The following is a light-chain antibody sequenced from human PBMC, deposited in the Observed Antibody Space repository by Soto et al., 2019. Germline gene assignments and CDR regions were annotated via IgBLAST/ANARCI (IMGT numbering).Light chain of an antibody. CDR3: SSYTSSNTLI. CDR1: SSDVGGYNY. J-gene: IGLJ2*01. CDR2: EVT. Sequence: QSALTQPASVSGSPGQSITISCTGTSSDVGGYNYVSWYQQYPGKAPKLVIYEVTNRPSGVSNRFSASKSGTTASLTISGLQAEDEGDYYCSSYTSSNTLIVGGGTKLTVL. V-gene: IGLV2-14*01.